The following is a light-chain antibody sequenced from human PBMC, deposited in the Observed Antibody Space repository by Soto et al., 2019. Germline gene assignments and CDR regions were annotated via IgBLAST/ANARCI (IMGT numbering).Light chain of an antibody. J-gene: IGKJ4*01. Sequence: EVVRTQSPATLSVSPGGRTTLSCRASQRISSNLAWYQQRRGQAPRLLIYGASTRAPGIPARFSGSGSGTDFTLTISSLQAEDVAVYYCQQYYSTPLTFGGGTKVDIK. V-gene: IGKV3-15*01. CDR1: QRISSN. CDR2: GAS. CDR3: QQYYSTPLT.